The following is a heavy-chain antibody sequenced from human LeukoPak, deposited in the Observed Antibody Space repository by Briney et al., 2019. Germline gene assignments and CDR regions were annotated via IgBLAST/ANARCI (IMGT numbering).Heavy chain of an antibody. Sequence: NASETLSLTCTVSGGSISSYYWSWIRQPPGKGLEWIGYIYYSGSTNYNPSLKSRVTISVDTSKNQFSLKLSSVTAADTAVYYCAREYGSGTYYNFDYWGQGTLVTVSS. D-gene: IGHD3-10*01. CDR1: GGSISSYY. V-gene: IGHV4-59*01. J-gene: IGHJ4*02. CDR3: AREYGSGTYYNFDY. CDR2: IYYSGST.